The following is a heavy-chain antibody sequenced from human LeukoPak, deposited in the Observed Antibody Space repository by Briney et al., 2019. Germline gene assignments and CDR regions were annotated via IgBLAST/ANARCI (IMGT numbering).Heavy chain of an antibody. CDR1: GFTFSSYA. V-gene: IGHV3-23*01. CDR2: ISGSGGST. Sequence: PGGSLRLSCAASGFTFSSYAMSWVRQAPGKGLEWVSAISGSGGSTYYADSVKGRFTISRDNSKNTLYLQMNSLRAEDTAVYYCAKDPIAARRGGWFDPWGQGTLVTVSS. J-gene: IGHJ5*02. D-gene: IGHD6-6*01. CDR3: AKDPIAARRGGWFDP.